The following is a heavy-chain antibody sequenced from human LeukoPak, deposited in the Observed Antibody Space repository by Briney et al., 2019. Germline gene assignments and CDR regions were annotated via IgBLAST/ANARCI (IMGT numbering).Heavy chain of an antibody. V-gene: IGHV4-59*01. J-gene: IGHJ4*02. D-gene: IGHD6-13*01. Sequence: SETLSLTCTVSDGSIRSYYWSWIRQPPGKGLEWIGYMYYRGNTNYNPSLKSRVTISVDTSKNQFSLKLSSVTAADTAVYYCATGVHGIAAAGDYYFDYWGQGTLVTVSS. CDR1: DGSIRSYY. CDR2: MYYRGNT. CDR3: ATGVHGIAAAGDYYFDY.